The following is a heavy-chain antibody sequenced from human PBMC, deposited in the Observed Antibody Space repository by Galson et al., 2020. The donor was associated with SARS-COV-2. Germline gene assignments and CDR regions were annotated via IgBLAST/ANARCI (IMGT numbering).Heavy chain of an antibody. V-gene: IGHV3-30*18. D-gene: IGHD2-15*01. CDR3: AKDDYCSGGSCYSYYYYGMDV. CDR2: ISYDGSNK. CDR1: GFTFSSYG. Sequence: GGSLRLSCAASGFTFSSYGMHWVRQAPGKGLEWVAVISYDGSNKYYADSVKGRFTISRDNSKNTLYLQMNSLRAEDTAVYYCAKDDYCSGGSCYSYYYYGMDVWGQGTTVTVSS. J-gene: IGHJ6*02.